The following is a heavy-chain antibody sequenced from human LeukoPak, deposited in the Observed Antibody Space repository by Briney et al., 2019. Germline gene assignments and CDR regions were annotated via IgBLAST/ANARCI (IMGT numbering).Heavy chain of an antibody. CDR1: GFTFSNYW. CDR3: ARDVSDENGSSSRIHLDS. Sequence: GGSLRLSCAASGFTFSNYWMTWVRQAPGKGLEWVANIKQDGSGKYYVDSVKGRFTISRDNAKNSLFLQMNSLRAEDTAVYYCARDVSDENGSSSRIHLDSWGQGTLVSVSS. V-gene: IGHV3-7*01. D-gene: IGHD6-6*01. CDR2: IKQDGSGK. J-gene: IGHJ4*02.